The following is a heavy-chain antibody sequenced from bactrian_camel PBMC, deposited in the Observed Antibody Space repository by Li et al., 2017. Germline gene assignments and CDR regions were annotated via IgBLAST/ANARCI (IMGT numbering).Heavy chain of an antibody. V-gene: IGHV3-3*01. D-gene: IGHD2*01. J-gene: IGHJ4*01. Sequence: HVQLVESGGGSVQAGGSLTLSCVVSGHSRGSNCVGWYRLPPGRAPAEREGIAAIRRSGGETWYAGSVKGRFTISQDSARNAVYLQMDSLTPEDTAMYYCAADFGPYCSGPYLARRASFEGQGTQVTVS. CDR1: GHSRGSNC. CDR2: IRRSGGET.